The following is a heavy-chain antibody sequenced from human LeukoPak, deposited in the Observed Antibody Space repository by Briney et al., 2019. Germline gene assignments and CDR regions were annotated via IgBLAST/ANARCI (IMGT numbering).Heavy chain of an antibody. CDR2: IYYTGST. V-gene: IGHV4-39*01. CDR1: GGSISSYY. Sequence: SETLSLTCTVSGGSISSYYWGWIRQPPGKGLEWIGSIYYTGSTYYNPSLKSRVTISVDTSKNQFSLKLSSVTAADTAVYYCARRNYDRNGFDIWGQGTRVTVSS. D-gene: IGHD3-10*02. CDR3: ARRNYDRNGFDI. J-gene: IGHJ3*02.